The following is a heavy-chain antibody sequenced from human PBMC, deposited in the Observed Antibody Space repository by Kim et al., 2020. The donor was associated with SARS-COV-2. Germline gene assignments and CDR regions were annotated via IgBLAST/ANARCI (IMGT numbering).Heavy chain of an antibody. CDR3: AREPYPTVPTIYSFDS. V-gene: IGHV4-34*04. Sequence: KSRATISVDTSKNQFSMKLCSVTAADTAVYYCAREPYPTVPTIYSFDSWGQGTLVTVSS. D-gene: IGHD2-2*01. J-gene: IGHJ4*02.